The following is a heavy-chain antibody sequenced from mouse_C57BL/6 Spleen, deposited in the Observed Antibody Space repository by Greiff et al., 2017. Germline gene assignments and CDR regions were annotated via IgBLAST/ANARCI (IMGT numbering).Heavy chain of an antibody. CDR3: ARGASKGSAMDD. D-gene: IGHD1-3*01. CDR1: GYAFSSSW. J-gene: IGHJ4*01. Sequence: QVQLQQSGPELVKPGASVKISCKASGYAFSSSWMNWVKQRPGKGLEWIGRIYPGDGDTNYNGKFKGKATLTADKSSSTAYMQLSSLTSEDSAVYFCARGASKGSAMDDWGQGTSVTVSS. V-gene: IGHV1-82*01. CDR2: IYPGDGDT.